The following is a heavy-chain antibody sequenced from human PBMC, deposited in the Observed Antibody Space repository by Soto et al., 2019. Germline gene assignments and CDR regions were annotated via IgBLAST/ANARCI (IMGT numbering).Heavy chain of an antibody. D-gene: IGHD2-2*01. J-gene: IGHJ5*02. CDR1: GGSISSYY. CDR2: IYYSGST. CDR3: ARMKRYQYRTQNWFDP. Sequence: KTSETLSLTCTVSGGSISSYYWSWIRQPPGKGLEWIGYIYYSGSTNYNPSLKSRVTISVDTSKNQFSLKLSSVTAADTAVYYCARMKRYQYRTQNWFDPWGQGTLVTVSS. V-gene: IGHV4-59*01.